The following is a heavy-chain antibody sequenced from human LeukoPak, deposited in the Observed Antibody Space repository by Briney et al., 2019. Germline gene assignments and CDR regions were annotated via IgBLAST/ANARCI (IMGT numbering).Heavy chain of an antibody. CDR3: ATPVGGVWSFDY. CDR2: IKQDESEK. CDR1: GFTFSNYW. V-gene: IGHV3-7*01. Sequence: PGGSLRLSCAASGFTFSNYWMTWVRQAPGKGLEWVANIKQDESEKYYVDSVKGRFTVSRDNSKNSVYLQMNSLRAEDTAMYYCATPVGGVWSFDYWGQGTPVTVSS. J-gene: IGHJ4*02. D-gene: IGHD2-15*01.